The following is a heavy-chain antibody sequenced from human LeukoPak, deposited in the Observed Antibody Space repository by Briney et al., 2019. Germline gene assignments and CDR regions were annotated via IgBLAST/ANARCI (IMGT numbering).Heavy chain of an antibody. Sequence: ASVKVSCKASGGTFSSYAISWVRQAPGQGLEWMGRIIPIFGTANYAQKFQGRVTITTDESTSTAYMELSSLRSEDTAVYYCPRNAHYGSGSYYLDYWGQGTLVTVSS. J-gene: IGHJ4*02. CDR1: GGTFSSYA. CDR3: PRNAHYGSGSYYLDY. D-gene: IGHD3-10*01. CDR2: IIPIFGTA. V-gene: IGHV1-69*05.